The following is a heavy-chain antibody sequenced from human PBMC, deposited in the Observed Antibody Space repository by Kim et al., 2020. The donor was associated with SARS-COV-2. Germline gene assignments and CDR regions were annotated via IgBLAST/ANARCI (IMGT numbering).Heavy chain of an antibody. CDR1: GYTFTGYY. D-gene: IGHD3-10*01. CDR3: ARSGRVYYYGSGSHGY. CDR2: INPNSGGT. Sequence: ASVKVSCKASGYTFTGYYMHWVRQAPGQGLEWMGWINPNSGGTNYAQKFQGRVTMTRDTSISTAYMELSRLRSDDTAVYYFARSGRVYYYGSGSHGYWGQGTLVTVSS. V-gene: IGHV1-2*02. J-gene: IGHJ4*02.